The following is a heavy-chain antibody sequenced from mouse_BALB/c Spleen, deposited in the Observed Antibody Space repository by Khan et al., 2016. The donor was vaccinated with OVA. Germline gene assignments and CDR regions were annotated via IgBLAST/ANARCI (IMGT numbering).Heavy chain of an antibody. CDR3: ARHVTGSFAD. D-gene: IGHD4-1*01. J-gene: IGHJ3*01. CDR2: ISSGGDYT. V-gene: IGHV5-6*01. CDR1: GFTFSSYS. Sequence: EVELVESGGDLVKPGGSLKLSCAASGFTFSSYSMSWVRQTPDKRLAWVASISSGGDYTYYPDIVQGRFTISRDNAKNTLYLEMSSLKSEDTAMYYCARHVTGSFADWGQGTLVTVSA.